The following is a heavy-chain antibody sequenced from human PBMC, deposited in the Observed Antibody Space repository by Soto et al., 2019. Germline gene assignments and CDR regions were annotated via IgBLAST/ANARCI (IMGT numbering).Heavy chain of an antibody. CDR2: INHGGST. Sequence: QVQLQQWGAGMLKPSETLSLTCAVYGGSFSGYYWSWIRQPPGKGLEWIGKINHGGSTNYNPSLKSRVTISVDKSKNQCSLKLTSVTAADTAVYYCAGMQRDNITAPGDYWGQGTLVTVSS. V-gene: IGHV4-34*01. D-gene: IGHD6-25*01. CDR1: GGSFSGYY. CDR3: AGMQRDNITAPGDY. J-gene: IGHJ4*02.